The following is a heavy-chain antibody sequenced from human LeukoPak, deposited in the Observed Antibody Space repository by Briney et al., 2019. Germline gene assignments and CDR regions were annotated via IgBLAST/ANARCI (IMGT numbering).Heavy chain of an antibody. V-gene: IGHV4-61*02. CDR3: ARSVEGYCRGGSCYSYSYYMDV. CDR1: GGSISTSNYY. Sequence: SETLSLTCTVSGGSISTSNYYWGWIRQPAGKGLEWIGRIYTSGSTNYNPSLKSRVTISVDTSKNQFSLKLSSVTAADTAVYYCARSVEGYCRGGSCYSYSYYMDVWGKGTTVTVSS. D-gene: IGHD2-15*01. CDR2: IYTSGST. J-gene: IGHJ6*03.